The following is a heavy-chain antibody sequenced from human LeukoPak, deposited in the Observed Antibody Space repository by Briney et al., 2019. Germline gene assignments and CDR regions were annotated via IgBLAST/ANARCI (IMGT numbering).Heavy chain of an antibody. D-gene: IGHD3-22*01. CDR2: INHSGST. CDR1: GGSFSGYY. J-gene: IGHJ5*02. Sequence: PSETLSLTCAVYGGSFSGYYWSWIRQPPGKGLEWIGEINHSGSTNYNPSLKSRVTISLDTSKNQFSLKLSSVTAADTAVYYCASVTAYYDSSGYYHNWFDPWGQGTLVTVSS. CDR3: ASVTAYYDSSGYYHNWFDP. V-gene: IGHV4-34*01.